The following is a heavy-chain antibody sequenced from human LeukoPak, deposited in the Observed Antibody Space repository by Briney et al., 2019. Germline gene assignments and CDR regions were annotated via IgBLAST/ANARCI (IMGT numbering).Heavy chain of an antibody. Sequence: GGSLRLSCAASGFTFSSYAMSWFRQAPGKGLEWVSAMRGSGGSTYYADSVKGRFTISRDNSKNTLYLQMNSLRAEDMAVYYCAKAKKYCSGGSCYYFDYWGQGTLVTVSS. J-gene: IGHJ4*02. D-gene: IGHD2-15*01. CDR2: MRGSGGST. CDR3: AKAKKYCSGGSCYYFDY. CDR1: GFTFSSYA. V-gene: IGHV3-23*01.